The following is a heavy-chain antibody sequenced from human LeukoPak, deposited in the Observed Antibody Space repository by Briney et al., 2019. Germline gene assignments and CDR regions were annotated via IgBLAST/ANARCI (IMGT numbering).Heavy chain of an antibody. CDR1: GYTFTGYY. J-gene: IGHJ6*03. CDR3: ARALGSYGPYYYYYMDV. D-gene: IGHD3-16*01. CDR2: INPNSGGT. V-gene: IGHV1-2*02. Sequence: ASVKVSCKASGYTFTGYYMHWVRQAPGQGLEWMGWINPNSGGTNYAQKFQGRVTMTRDTSIITAYMELSRLRSDDATVDYCARALGSYGPYYYYYMDVWGKGTTVTVSS.